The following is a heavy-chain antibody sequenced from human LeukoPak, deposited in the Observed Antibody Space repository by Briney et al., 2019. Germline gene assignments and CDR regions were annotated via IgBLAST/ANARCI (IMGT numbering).Heavy chain of an antibody. V-gene: IGHV3-30*04. CDR1: GFTFSSYA. D-gene: IGHD5-12*01. Sequence: PGGSLRLSCAASGFTFSSYAMHWVRQAPGKGLEWVAVISYDGSNKYYADSVKGRFTISRDNSKNTLYLQMNSLRAEDTAVYYCARVPYSGYDYDRYYFDYWGQGTLVTVSS. CDR3: ARVPYSGYDYDRYYFDY. CDR2: ISYDGSNK. J-gene: IGHJ4*02.